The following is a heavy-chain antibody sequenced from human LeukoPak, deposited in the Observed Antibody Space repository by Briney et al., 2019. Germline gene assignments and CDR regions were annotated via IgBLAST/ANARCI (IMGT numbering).Heavy chain of an antibody. CDR1: GGSISSSSYY. CDR2: IYYSGST. D-gene: IGHD3-3*01. Sequence: SETLSLTCTVSGGSISSSSYYWGWIRQPPGKGLEWIGSIYYSGSTYYNPSLKSRVTISVDTSKNQFSLKLSSVTAADTAVYYCASSYDFWSGYWVYWGQGTLDTVSS. CDR3: ASSYDFWSGYWVY. J-gene: IGHJ4*02. V-gene: IGHV4-39*07.